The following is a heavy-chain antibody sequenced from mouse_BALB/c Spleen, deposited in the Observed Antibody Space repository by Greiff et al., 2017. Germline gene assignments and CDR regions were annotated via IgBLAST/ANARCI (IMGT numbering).Heavy chain of an antibody. CDR2: IYPGSGST. Sequence: VQLQQSGPELVKPGASVKMSCKASGYTFTDYVISWVKQRTGQGLEWIGEIYPGSGSTYYNEKFKGKATLTADKSSNTAYMQLSSLTSKDSAVYFCARKLRLYYAMDYWGQGTSVTVSS. V-gene: IGHV1-77*01. J-gene: IGHJ4*01. D-gene: IGHD1-2*01. CDR1: GYTFTDYV. CDR3: ARKLRLYYAMDY.